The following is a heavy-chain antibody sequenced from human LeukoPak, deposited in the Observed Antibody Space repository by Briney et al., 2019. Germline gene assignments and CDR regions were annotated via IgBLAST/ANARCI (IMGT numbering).Heavy chain of an antibody. CDR2: ISGSGGST. J-gene: IGHJ4*02. V-gene: IGHV3-23*01. D-gene: IGHD4-17*01. CDR1: GFTFSSYA. Sequence: GGSLRLSCAASGFTFSSYAMSWLRQAPGKGLEWVSAISGSGGSTYYADSVKGRFTISRDNSKNTLYLQMNSLGAEDMAVYYCAKPSGKFYGRAADYWGQGTVVTVSS. CDR3: AKPSGKFYGRAADY.